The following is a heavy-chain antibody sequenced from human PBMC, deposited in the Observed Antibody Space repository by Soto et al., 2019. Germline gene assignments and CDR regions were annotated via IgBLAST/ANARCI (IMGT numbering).Heavy chain of an antibody. J-gene: IGHJ4*02. CDR2: ISGSGGST. CDR3: AKDRITMVRGVIILEFDY. Sequence: EVQLLESGGGLVQPGGSLRLSCAASGFTFSSYAMSWVRQAPGKGLEWVSAISGSGGSTYYADSVKGRFTISRDNSKNTLYLQMNSLRAEDTAVYYCAKDRITMVRGVIILEFDYWGQGTLVTVSS. D-gene: IGHD3-10*01. V-gene: IGHV3-23*01. CDR1: GFTFSSYA.